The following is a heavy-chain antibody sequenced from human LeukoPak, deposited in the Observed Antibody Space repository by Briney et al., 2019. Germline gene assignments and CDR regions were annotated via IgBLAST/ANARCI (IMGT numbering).Heavy chain of an antibody. CDR2: ISGSGANT. D-gene: IGHD1-26*01. V-gene: IGHV3-23*01. J-gene: IGHJ4*02. Sequence: GGSLRLSCAASGFTFSSYAMSWVRQAPGRGLEWVSAISGSGANTYYADSVKGRFTISRDNSKNTLYLQMNNLRAEDTAVYYCAKCRVGAANFDYWGQGTLVTVSS. CDR1: GFTFSSYA. CDR3: AKCRVGAANFDY.